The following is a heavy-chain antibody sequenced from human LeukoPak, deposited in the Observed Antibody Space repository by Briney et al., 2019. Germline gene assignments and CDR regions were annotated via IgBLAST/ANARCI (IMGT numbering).Heavy chain of an antibody. CDR2: ISGGGGSS. CDR3: VRAREGTSGWGRLGN. V-gene: IGHV3-23*01. J-gene: IGHJ4*02. Sequence: GGSLRLSCAASGFIFSNSAINWVRQAPGKGPEWVSVISGGGGSSYYADSVKGRLTISRDNYKNTVYLQLNSLRVDDTGVYYCVRAREGTSGWGRLGNWGQGTLVTVSS. D-gene: IGHD6-19*01. CDR1: GFIFSNSA.